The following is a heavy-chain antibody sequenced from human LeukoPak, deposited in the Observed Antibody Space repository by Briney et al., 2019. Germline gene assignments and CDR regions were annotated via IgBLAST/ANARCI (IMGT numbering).Heavy chain of an antibody. V-gene: IGHV4-39*01. J-gene: IGHJ4*02. CDR2: ISYSGST. CDR3: ARLASGSYGPLTPFDY. CDR1: GXSFSSSSYY. D-gene: IGHD1-26*01. Sequence: SETLSLTCSVSGXSFSSSSYYWGWIRQPPGKGLEWIGSISYSGSTFYNPSLKSRVTISVDTSKNQFSLRLSSVTAADTAVYYSARLASGSYGPLTPFDYWGQGTLVTVSS.